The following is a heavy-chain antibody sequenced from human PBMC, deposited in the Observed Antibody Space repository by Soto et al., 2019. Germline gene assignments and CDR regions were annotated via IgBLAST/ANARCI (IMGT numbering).Heavy chain of an antibody. V-gene: IGHV3-23*01. D-gene: IGHD6-13*01. Sequence: EVQLLESGGGLVQPGGSLRLSCAASGFTFSSYAMSWVRQAPGKGLEWVSAISGSGGSTYYADSVKGRFTISRDNSKNTLYLQMNSLRAEDTAVYYCAKQPSYSSSWYIYFDYWGQGTLVTVSS. CDR2: ISGSGGST. CDR1: GFTFSSYA. J-gene: IGHJ4*02. CDR3: AKQPSYSSSWYIYFDY.